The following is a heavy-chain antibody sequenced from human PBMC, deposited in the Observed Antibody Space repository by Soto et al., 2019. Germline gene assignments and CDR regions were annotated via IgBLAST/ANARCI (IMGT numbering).Heavy chain of an antibody. D-gene: IGHD4-17*01. J-gene: IGHJ4*02. CDR1: GFTFTRHS. CDR2: ISDSSGTI. CDR3: ARDPYSSTTVTIMYY. Sequence: EVQLVESGGGLVQPGGSLRLSCAASGFTFTRHSMNWVRQAAGKGLEWISYISDSSGTIYYADSVKGRFTISRDNVQNSLYLQMNSLRDEDTAVYYCARDPYSSTTVTIMYYWGQGTQVTFSS. V-gene: IGHV3-48*02.